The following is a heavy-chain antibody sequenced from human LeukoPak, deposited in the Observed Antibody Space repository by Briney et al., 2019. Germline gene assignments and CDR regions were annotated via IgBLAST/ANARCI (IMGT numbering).Heavy chain of an antibody. J-gene: IGHJ4*02. CDR3: ARDPYSSGYLYDY. Sequence: ASVKVSCKASGYTFTDYYMHWVRQAPGQGLEWVGWINPKNGDTNYAQKFQGRVTVSTDTSINTAYMEVTRLRSDDTAVYYCARDPYSSGYLYDYWGQGTLVTVSS. V-gene: IGHV1-2*02. D-gene: IGHD3-22*01. CDR2: INPKNGDT. CDR1: GYTFTDYY.